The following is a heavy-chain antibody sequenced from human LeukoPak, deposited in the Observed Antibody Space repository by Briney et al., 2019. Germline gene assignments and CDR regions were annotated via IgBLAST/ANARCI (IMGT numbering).Heavy chain of an antibody. CDR1: GYTFTSYD. CDR3: AREPHLEGVVETKNWFDP. V-gene: IGHV1-69*13. D-gene: IGHD2-2*01. J-gene: IGHJ5*02. CDR2: IIPIFGTA. Sequence: SVKVSCKASGYTFTSYDISWVRQAPGQGLEWMGGIIPIFGTANYAQKFQGRVTITADESTSTAYMELSSLRSEDTAVYYCAREPHLEGVVETKNWFDPWGQGTLVTVSS.